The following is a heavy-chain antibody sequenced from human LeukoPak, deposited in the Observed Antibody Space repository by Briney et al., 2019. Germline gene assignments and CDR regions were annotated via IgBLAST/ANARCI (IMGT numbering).Heavy chain of an antibody. CDR1: GGSFSGYY. Sequence: SETLSLTCAVYGGSFSGYYWSWIRQPPGKGLEWIGEINHSGSTNYNPSLKSRVTISVDTSKNQFSLKLSSVTAADTAVYYCARDPNDFWSGYYFDYWGQGTLVTVSS. D-gene: IGHD3-3*01. V-gene: IGHV4-34*01. CDR3: ARDPNDFWSGYYFDY. J-gene: IGHJ4*02. CDR2: INHSGST.